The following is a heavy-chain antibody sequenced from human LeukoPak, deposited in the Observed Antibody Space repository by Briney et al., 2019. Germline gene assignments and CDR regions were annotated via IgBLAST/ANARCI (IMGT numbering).Heavy chain of an antibody. Sequence: GYYXXXIRQPPGKGLEWMGEINHSGSTNYNPSLKSRVTISVDTSKNQFSLKLSSVTAADTAVYYCARRNYYDSSGYQYWGQGTLVTVSS. D-gene: IGHD3-22*01. V-gene: IGHV4-34*01. CDR3: ARRNYYDSSGYQY. CDR1: GYY. CDR2: INHSGST. J-gene: IGHJ4*02.